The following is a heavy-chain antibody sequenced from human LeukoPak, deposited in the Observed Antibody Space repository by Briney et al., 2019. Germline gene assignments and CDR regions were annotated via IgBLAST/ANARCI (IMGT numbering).Heavy chain of an antibody. J-gene: IGHJ4*02. CDR1: GGSISSTNW. D-gene: IGHD1-26*01. CDR3: SRESGAFCPFGY. CDR2: ISLTEET. V-gene: IGHV4-4*02. Sequence: SETLSLTCGVSGGSISSTNWWSWVRPPPGQGLEWIGEISLTEETNYNPSLNGRDTMSLDESRNQRSLDLTSVTAAETAIYYCSRESGAFCPFGYWGQGTLVIVPP.